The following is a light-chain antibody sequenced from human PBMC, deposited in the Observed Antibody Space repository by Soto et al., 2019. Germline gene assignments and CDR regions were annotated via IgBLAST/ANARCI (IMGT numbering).Light chain of an antibody. CDR1: QSISSY. V-gene: IGKV1-5*03. CDR3: QHYNSYSEA. J-gene: IGKJ1*01. CDR2: KAS. Sequence: DIQMTQSPSSLSASVRDRVTITCRASQSISSYLNWCQQKPGKAPQRLIYKASTLKSGVPSRFSGSGAGTEFTLTISSLQPDDFATYYCQHYNSYSEAFGQGTKVDIK.